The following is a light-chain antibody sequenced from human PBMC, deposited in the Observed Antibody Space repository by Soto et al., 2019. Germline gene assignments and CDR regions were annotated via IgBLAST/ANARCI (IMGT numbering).Light chain of an antibody. CDR2: DAS. CDR1: QSVSSSY. Sequence: EIVLTQSPATLSLSPGERATLSCRASQSVSSSYLAWYQQKPGQAPRLLIYDASSRATGIPDRFSGSGSGTEFTLTISSLQSDDFAVYYCLQYDKWPPWTFGQGTKVDIK. CDR3: LQYDKWPPWT. J-gene: IGKJ1*01. V-gene: IGKV3-20*01.